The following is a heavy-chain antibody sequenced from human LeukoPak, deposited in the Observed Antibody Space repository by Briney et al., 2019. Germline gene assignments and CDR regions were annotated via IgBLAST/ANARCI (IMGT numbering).Heavy chain of an antibody. CDR3: ASAVGSGAIFDY. J-gene: IGHJ4*02. D-gene: IGHD2-15*01. CDR1: GFTVTSNY. V-gene: IGHV3-21*01. CDR2: ISSSSSYI. Sequence: GESLKISCVVSGFTVTSNYMNWVRQAPGKGLEWVSSISSSSSYIYYADSVKGRFTISRDNAKNSLYLQMNSLRAEDTAVYYCASAVGSGAIFDYWGQGTLVTVSS.